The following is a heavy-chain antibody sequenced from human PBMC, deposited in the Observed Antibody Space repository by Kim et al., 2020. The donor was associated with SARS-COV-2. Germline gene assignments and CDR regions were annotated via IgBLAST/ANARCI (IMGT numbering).Heavy chain of an antibody. J-gene: IGHJ4*02. CDR3: AREPITMVRGGSY. D-gene: IGHD3-10*01. V-gene: IGHV3-66*01. CDR1: GFTVSNSY. CDR2: IYSGGST. Sequence: GGSLRLSCAASGFTVSNSYLSWVRQAPGKGLEWVSVIYSGGSTYYADSVQGRFTISRDNSKNMLYLQMNSLRAEDTAVYYCAREPITMVRGGSYGGQGTLVTVSS.